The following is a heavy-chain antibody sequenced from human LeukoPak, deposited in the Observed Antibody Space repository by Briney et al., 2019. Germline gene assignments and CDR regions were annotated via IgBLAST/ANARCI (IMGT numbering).Heavy chain of an antibody. Sequence: GGSLRLSCAASGFTFSSFAMHWVRQAPGKGLEWVAAISYDGRNKYYADSVQGRFTFPRDNSKNMLYLQMSSLRAEDTAVYYCARDGKPDYYDSSGYDYFDYWGQGTLVTVSS. V-gene: IGHV3-30-3*01. J-gene: IGHJ4*02. D-gene: IGHD3-22*01. CDR1: GFTFSSFA. CDR3: ARDGKPDYYDSSGYDYFDY. CDR2: ISYDGRNK.